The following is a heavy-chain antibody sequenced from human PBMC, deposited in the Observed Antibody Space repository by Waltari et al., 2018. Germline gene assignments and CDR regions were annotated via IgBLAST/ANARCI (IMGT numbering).Heavy chain of an antibody. J-gene: IGHJ6*03. CDR3: ARGQRGYRHPHYYYMDV. V-gene: IGHV4-59*11. Sequence: QVQLQESGPGLVKPSETLSLTCTVSGGSISSHYWSWIRQPPGKGLEWIVYIYYSGSTNYNPSLKSRVTISVDTSKNQFSLKLSSVTAADTAVYYCARGQRGYRHPHYYYMDVWGKGTTVTVSS. D-gene: IGHD5-18*01. CDR2: IYYSGST. CDR1: GGSISSHY.